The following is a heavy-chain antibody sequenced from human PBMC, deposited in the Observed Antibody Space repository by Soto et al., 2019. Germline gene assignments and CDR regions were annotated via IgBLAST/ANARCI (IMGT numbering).Heavy chain of an antibody. J-gene: IGHJ4*02. Sequence: GGSLRLSCAASGFTFSSYAMSWVRQAPGKGLEWVSAISGSGGSTYYADSVKGRFTISRDNSKNTLYLQMNSLRAEDTAVYYYAKAVLLWFGELLYPLDYWGQGTLVTVSS. D-gene: IGHD3-10*01. V-gene: IGHV3-23*01. CDR1: GFTFSSYA. CDR3: AKAVLLWFGELLYPLDY. CDR2: ISGSGGST.